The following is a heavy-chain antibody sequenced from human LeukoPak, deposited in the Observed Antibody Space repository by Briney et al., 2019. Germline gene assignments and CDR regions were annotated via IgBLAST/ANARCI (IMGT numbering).Heavy chain of an antibody. CDR3: ARRVLEWLVSELDYYYYGIDV. J-gene: IGHJ6*02. V-gene: IGHV1-69*01. CDR2: IIPIFGTA. CDR1: GGTFSSYA. D-gene: IGHD3-3*01. Sequence: SVKVSCKASGGTFSSYAISWVRQAPGQGLEWMGGIIPIFGTANYAQKFQGRVTITADESTSTAYMELSSLRSEDTAGYYCARRVLEWLVSELDYYYYGIDVWGQGTTVTVSS.